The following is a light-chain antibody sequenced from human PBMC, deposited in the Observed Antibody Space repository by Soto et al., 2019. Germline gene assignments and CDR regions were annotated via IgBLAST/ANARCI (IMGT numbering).Light chain of an antibody. J-gene: IGKJ1*01. Sequence: DIQMTQSPSSLSASVGDRIIIACRASQSIGTSLHWYQQLPGRAPRLLIYTASNLHSGVPSRFTGSGSGTDFTLTIGNLQPEDFATYFCHQTYSSPRTFGQGTKVDIK. CDR1: QSIGTS. CDR2: TAS. V-gene: IGKV1-39*01. CDR3: HQTYSSPRT.